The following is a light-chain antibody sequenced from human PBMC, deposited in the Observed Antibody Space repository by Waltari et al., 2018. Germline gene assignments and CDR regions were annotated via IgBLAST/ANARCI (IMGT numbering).Light chain of an antibody. CDR1: QSVSRS. Sequence: LVLTQSPGTLSLSRGDRATLSCRASQSVSRSLAWYQQKPGQAPKLLIYGASTRATGIPDRFTGSGSGTDFSLTISSLEPEDFAIYFCQHYVRLPATFGQGTKVEIK. J-gene: IGKJ1*01. V-gene: IGKV3-20*01. CDR3: QHYVRLPAT. CDR2: GAS.